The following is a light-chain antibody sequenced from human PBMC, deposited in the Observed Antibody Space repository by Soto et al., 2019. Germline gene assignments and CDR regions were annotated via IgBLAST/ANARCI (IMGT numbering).Light chain of an antibody. CDR1: SSNIGAGYN. V-gene: IGLV1-40*01. J-gene: IGLJ2*01. Sequence: QAVVTQPPSVSGAPGQRVTISCTGSSSNIGAGYNVHWYQQFPGTAPKLLIYANSNRPSGVPDRFSGSKSGTSASLAITGLQAEDEADYYCQSYDSSLSEVVFGGGTKLTVL. CDR2: ANS. CDR3: QSYDSSLSEVV.